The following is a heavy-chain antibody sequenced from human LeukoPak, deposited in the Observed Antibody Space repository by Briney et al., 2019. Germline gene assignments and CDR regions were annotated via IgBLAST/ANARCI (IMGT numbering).Heavy chain of an antibody. CDR2: INTNTGNP. D-gene: IGHD2-15*01. CDR1: GYTFTKYG. CDR3: ASSFCSGGHCYPQQTVYYFDF. V-gene: IGHV7-4-1*02. J-gene: IGHJ4*02. Sequence: GASVKVSCKASGYTFTKYGMNWVRQAPGQGLEWMGWINTNTGNPTYAQGFTGRFVFSLDTSVSTAYLQISSLKAEDTAVYYCASSFCSGGHCYPQQTVYYFDFWGQGTLVTVSS.